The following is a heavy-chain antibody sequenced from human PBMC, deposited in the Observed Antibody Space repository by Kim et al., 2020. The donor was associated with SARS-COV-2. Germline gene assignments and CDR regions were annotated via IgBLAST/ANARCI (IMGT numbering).Heavy chain of an antibody. CDR3: ARGHTIFGVVIYYFDY. Sequence: GGSLRLSCAASGFTFSSYSMNWVRQAPGKGLEWVSSISSSSSYIYYADSVKGRFTISRDNAKNSLYLQMNSLRAEDTAVYYCARGHTIFGVVIYYFDYWGQGTLVTVSS. V-gene: IGHV3-21*01. J-gene: IGHJ4*02. D-gene: IGHD3-3*01. CDR1: GFTFSSYS. CDR2: ISSSSSYI.